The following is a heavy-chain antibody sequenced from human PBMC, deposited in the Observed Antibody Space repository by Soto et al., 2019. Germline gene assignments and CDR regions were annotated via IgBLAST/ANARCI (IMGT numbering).Heavy chain of an antibody. J-gene: IGHJ6*02. V-gene: IGHV3-21*01. CDR2: ISSSSSYI. Sequence: EVQLVESGGGLVKPGGSLRLSCAASGFTFSSYSMNWVRQAPGKGLEWVSSISSSSSYIYYADSVKGRFTISRDNAKNSLYLQMNSLRAEDTAVYYCARGRGAAGTDFVQYYGMDVWGQGTTGTVSS. CDR3: ARGRGAAGTDFVQYYGMDV. CDR1: GFTFSSYS. D-gene: IGHD6-13*01.